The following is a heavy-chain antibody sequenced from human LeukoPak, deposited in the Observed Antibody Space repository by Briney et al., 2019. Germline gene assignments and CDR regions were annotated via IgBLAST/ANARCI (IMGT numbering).Heavy chain of an antibody. CDR3: AREVRPYYYDSSGSASFDY. CDR1: GYTFTGYY. V-gene: IGHV1-2*02. CDR2: INPNSGGT. J-gene: IGHJ4*02. D-gene: IGHD3-22*01. Sequence: ASVKVSCKASGYTFTGYYMHWVRQAPGQGLEWMGWINPNSGGTNYAQKFQRRVTMTRDTSISTAYMELSRLRSDDTAVYYCAREVRPYYYDSSGSASFDYWGQGTLVTVSS.